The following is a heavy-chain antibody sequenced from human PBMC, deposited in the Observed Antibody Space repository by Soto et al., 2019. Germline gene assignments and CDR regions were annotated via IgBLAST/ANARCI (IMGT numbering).Heavy chain of an antibody. CDR1: GLTFSSYG. V-gene: IGHV3-23*01. CDR2: ISGSGGST. CDR3: AKFYGGNSVFFYATATSGHYTLSLLAALTITP. D-gene: IGHD2-21*02. Sequence: PGGSLRLSCAASGLTFSSYGMHWVRQAPGKGQEWVSTISGSGGSTHYADSVKGRFTISRDNSKNTLYLQMNSLRAEDTAVYYCAKFYGGNSVFFYATATSGHYTLSLLAALTITPWG. J-gene: IGHJ5*02.